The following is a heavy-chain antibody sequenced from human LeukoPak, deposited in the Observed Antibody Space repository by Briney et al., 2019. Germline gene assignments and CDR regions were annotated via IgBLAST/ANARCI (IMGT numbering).Heavy chain of an antibody. V-gene: IGHV3-73*01. CDR2: IRTKVNSYAT. Sequence: GGSLKLSCAASGFTFSGSGMHWVRQASGKGLEWIGRIRTKVNSYATAYAASAKGRFTISRDDSKNTAYLQMDSLKTEDTAVYYCSRGISGYGMDVWGQGTTVTVSS. D-gene: IGHD6-13*01. CDR3: SRGISGYGMDV. J-gene: IGHJ6*02. CDR1: GFTFSGSG.